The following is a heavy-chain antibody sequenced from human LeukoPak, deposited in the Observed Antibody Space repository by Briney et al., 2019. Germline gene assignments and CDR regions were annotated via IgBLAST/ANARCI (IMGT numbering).Heavy chain of an antibody. J-gene: IGHJ5*02. Sequence: PSETLSLTCTVSGGSISSFYWSWIRLPPGKGLEWIGYIYYSGSTNYNPSLKSRVTISVDTSKNQFSLKLSSVTAADTAVYYCARAPRARYGGNASWFDPWGQGTLVTVSS. V-gene: IGHV4-59*01. D-gene: IGHD4-23*01. CDR1: GGSISSFY. CDR3: ARAPRARYGGNASWFDP. CDR2: IYYSGST.